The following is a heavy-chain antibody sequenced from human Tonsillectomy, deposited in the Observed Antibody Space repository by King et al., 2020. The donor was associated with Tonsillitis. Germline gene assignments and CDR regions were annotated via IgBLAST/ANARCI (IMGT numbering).Heavy chain of an antibody. V-gene: IGHV3-11*01. Sequence: QVQLVESGGGLVKPGGSLRLSCAASGFTFSDYYMSWIRQAPGKGLEGVSYISNSNMYYADSVKGRFTISRDNAKNSLYLQMNSLRAEDTAVYYCARDYPYDQSPFDYWGQGTLVTVSS. CDR3: ARDYPYDQSPFDY. D-gene: IGHD2-2*01. J-gene: IGHJ4*02. CDR1: GFTFSDYY. CDR2: ISNSNM.